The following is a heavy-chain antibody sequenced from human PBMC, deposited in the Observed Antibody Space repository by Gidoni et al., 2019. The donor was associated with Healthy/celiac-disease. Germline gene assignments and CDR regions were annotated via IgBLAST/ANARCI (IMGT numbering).Heavy chain of an antibody. CDR3: ARTISYYGSGRFDY. D-gene: IGHD3-10*01. CDR1: GGSFSGYY. Sequence: QVQLQQWCAGLLKPSETPSLTCAVYGGSFSGYYWSWIRQPPGKGLEWIGEINHSGSTNYNPSLKSRVTISVDTSKNQFSLKLSSVTAADTAVYYCARTISYYGSGRFDYWGQGTLVTVSS. J-gene: IGHJ4*02. V-gene: IGHV4-34*01. CDR2: INHSGST.